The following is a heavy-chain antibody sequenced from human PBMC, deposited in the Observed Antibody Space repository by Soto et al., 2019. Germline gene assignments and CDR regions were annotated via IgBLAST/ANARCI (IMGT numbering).Heavy chain of an antibody. Sequence: SGPTLVNPTQTLTLTCTFSGFSLTTSGVGVGWIRQPPGKALELLALIFWNDDERYSPSLKSRLTITKDTAKNQVVLTMTNMDPVDTPTYYCVHTGYSYDPFGYWGRGTMVTVSS. CDR2: IFWNDDE. J-gene: IGHJ4*02. V-gene: IGHV2-5*01. D-gene: IGHD5-18*01. CDR3: VHTGYSYDPFGY. CDR1: GFSLTTSGVG.